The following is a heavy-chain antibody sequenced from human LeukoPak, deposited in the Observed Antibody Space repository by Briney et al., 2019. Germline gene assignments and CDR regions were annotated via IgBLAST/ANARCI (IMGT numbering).Heavy chain of an antibody. CDR1: GGSFSGYY. D-gene: IGHD2-2*02. Sequence: SETLSLTCAVCGGSFSGYYWSWIRQPPGKGLEWIGEINHSGSTNYNPSLKSRVTISVDTSKNQFSLKLSSVTAADTAVYYCARGYCSSTSCYTVYYYYGMDVWGQGTTVTVSS. J-gene: IGHJ6*02. CDR2: INHSGST. CDR3: ARGYCSSTSCYTVYYYYGMDV. V-gene: IGHV4-34*01.